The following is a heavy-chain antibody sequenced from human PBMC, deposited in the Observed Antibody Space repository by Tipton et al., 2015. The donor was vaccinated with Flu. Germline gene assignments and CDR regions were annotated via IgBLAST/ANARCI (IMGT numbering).Heavy chain of an antibody. V-gene: IGHV4-38-2*01. Sequence: TLSLTCSVSGDSIGSGYFWGWIRQPPGKGLEWIGNVHRTGSPYYNPSLRSRVIMTVDGAKNQFSLRLTSVTATDTAVYYCVRRDYSNYVSEPKNWFDPWGQGTLVTVSP. D-gene: IGHD4-11*01. CDR3: VRRDYSNYVSEPKNWFDP. J-gene: IGHJ5*02. CDR1: GDSIGSGYF. CDR2: VHRTGSP.